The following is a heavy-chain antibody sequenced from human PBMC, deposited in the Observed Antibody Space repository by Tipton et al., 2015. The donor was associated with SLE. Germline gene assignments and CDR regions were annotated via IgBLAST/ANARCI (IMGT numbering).Heavy chain of an antibody. V-gene: IGHV4-38-2*01. CDR3: ARGNTIFGVGY. CDR1: GYSISSGYY. Sequence: TLSLTCAVPGYSISSGYYWGWIRQPPGKGLEWIGSIYYSGSTYYNPSLKSRVTISVDTSKNQFSLKLSSVTAADTAVYYCARGNTIFGVGYWGQGTLVTVSS. J-gene: IGHJ4*02. D-gene: IGHD3-3*01. CDR2: IYYSGST.